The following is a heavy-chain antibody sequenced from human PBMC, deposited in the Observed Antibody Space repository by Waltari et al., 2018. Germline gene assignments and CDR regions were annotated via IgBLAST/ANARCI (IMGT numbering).Heavy chain of an antibody. Sequence: VQLVQSGGGLVQPGGSLRLSCAASGFTFSSYAMSWVRQAPGKGLEWVSSIGSSSSFMDYADSVRGRFTVSRDNAKNTLYLQMDTLRAEDTAVYYCAREGAEQWVVEDYGMDVWGQGTTVTVSS. CDR3: AREGAEQWVVEDYGMDV. D-gene: IGHD6-19*01. CDR1: GFTFSSYA. V-gene: IGHV3-21*01. CDR2: IGSSSSFM. J-gene: IGHJ6*02.